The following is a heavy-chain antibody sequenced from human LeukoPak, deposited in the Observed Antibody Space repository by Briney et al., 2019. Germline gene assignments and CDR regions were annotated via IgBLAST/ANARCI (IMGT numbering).Heavy chain of an antibody. J-gene: IGHJ4*02. V-gene: IGHV3-43*02. Sequence: GGSLRLSCAASGFTSDDYAMHWVRQAPWKGLEWVSLISGDGGSTYYADSVKGRFTISRDNSKNSLYLQMNRLRTEDTALYYCAKDSCSGGSCYLDYWGQGTLVTVSS. CDR2: ISGDGGST. CDR1: GFTSDDYA. D-gene: IGHD2-15*01. CDR3: AKDSCSGGSCYLDY.